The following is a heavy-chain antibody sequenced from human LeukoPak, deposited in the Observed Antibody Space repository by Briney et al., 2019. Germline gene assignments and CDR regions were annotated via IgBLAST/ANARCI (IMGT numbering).Heavy chain of an antibody. Sequence: KPGGSLRLSCAASGCTFSDYYMSWIRQAPGKGLEWVSYISSSGSTIYYADSVKGRFTISRDNAKNSLYLQMNSLRAEDTAVYYCARNIPSSWSWGWFDPWGQGTLVTVSS. V-gene: IGHV3-11*01. D-gene: IGHD6-13*01. CDR2: ISSSGSTI. CDR1: GCTFSDYY. CDR3: ARNIPSSWSWGWFDP. J-gene: IGHJ5*02.